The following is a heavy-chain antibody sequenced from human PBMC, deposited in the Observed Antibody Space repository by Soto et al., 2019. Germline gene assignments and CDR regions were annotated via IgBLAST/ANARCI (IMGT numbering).Heavy chain of an antibody. CDR3: GANFLRTSSYDWFDP. V-gene: IGHV4-39*01. J-gene: IGHJ5*02. CDR2: PYYTGTT. CDR1: GGSIGSRSYY. D-gene: IGHD3-22*01. Sequence: QMQLQESGPGLVKASETLTLTCSVSGGSIGSRSYYFGWIRQPPGKGLEWIGSPYYTGTTYYNSSLRIQLPISVAKSKNQFSLRLSFVTADYTAVYYCGANFLRTSSYDWFDPGGQGTLVPSPQ.